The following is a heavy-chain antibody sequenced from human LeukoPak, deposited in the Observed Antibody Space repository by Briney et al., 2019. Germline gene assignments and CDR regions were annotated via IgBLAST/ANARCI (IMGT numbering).Heavy chain of an antibody. Sequence: ASVKVSCKASGYTFTGYYMHWVRQAPGQGLEWMGWINPNSGGTNYAQKFQGRVTMTRDTSISTAYMELSRLRSDDTAVYYCARGDRYYYDSSGSNPYYYYMDVWGKGTTVTISS. V-gene: IGHV1-2*02. CDR3: ARGDRYYYDSSGSNPYYYYMDV. J-gene: IGHJ6*03. CDR2: INPNSGGT. CDR1: GYTFTGYY. D-gene: IGHD3-22*01.